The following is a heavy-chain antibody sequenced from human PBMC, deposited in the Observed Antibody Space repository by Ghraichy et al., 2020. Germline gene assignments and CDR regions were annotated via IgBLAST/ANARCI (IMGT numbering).Heavy chain of an antibody. CDR3: AREEFTYYDILTGYPRPVDP. D-gene: IGHD3-9*01. J-gene: IGHJ5*02. CDR2: INPNSGGT. V-gene: IGHV1-2*02. Sequence: ASVKVSCKASGYTFTGYYMHWVRQAPGQGLEWMGWINPNSGGTNYAQKFQGRVTMTRDTSISTAYMELSRLRSDDTAVYYCAREEFTYYDILTGYPRPVDPWGQGTLVTVSS. CDR1: GYTFTGYY.